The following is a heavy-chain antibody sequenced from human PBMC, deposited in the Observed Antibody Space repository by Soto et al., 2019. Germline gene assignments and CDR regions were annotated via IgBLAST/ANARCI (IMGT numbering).Heavy chain of an antibody. CDR2: IRPDGREK. D-gene: IGHD1-26*01. CDR1: GFTFASYW. Sequence: EVQLVESGGGLVQPGGSLRLSCEASGFTFASYWMSWVRQGPGKALEWVANIRPDGREKYHVDSVKGPFTIYRDNAKNSLHMQMNGLRADDTAEYSCARALLVPENNWHFDLWGRGTLVSVSS. CDR3: ARALLVPENNWHFDL. V-gene: IGHV3-7*01. J-gene: IGHJ2*01.